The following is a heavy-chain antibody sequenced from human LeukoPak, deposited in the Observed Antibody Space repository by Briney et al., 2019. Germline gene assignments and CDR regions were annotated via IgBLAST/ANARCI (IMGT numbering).Heavy chain of an antibody. CDR3: ARHPNNWFDP. Sequence: GESLRISCKGSAYSFTSYWIGWVRQMPGKGLEWMGIIYPGDSDTRYSPSFQGQVTISADKSISTAYLQWSSLKASDTAMYYCARHPNNWFDPWGQGTLVTISS. V-gene: IGHV5-51*01. CDR1: AYSFTSYW. CDR2: IYPGDSDT. J-gene: IGHJ5*02.